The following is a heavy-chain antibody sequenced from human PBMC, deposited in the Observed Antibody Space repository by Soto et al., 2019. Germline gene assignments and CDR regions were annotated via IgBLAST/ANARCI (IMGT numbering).Heavy chain of an antibody. Sequence: PWGSLRLSCAASGFTFTRYSMNFFRHSPFKWLEWVSSISSTTNYIYYGDSMKGRFTISRDNAKNSLYLEMNSLRAEDTAVYYCARESEDLTSNFDYWGQGTLVTVSS. V-gene: IGHV3-21*06. CDR3: ARESEDLTSNFDY. J-gene: IGHJ4*02. CDR1: GFTFTRYS. CDR2: ISSTTNYI.